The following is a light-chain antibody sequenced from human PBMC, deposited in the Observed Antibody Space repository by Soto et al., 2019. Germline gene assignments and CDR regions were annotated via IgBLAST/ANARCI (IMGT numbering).Light chain of an antibody. CDR2: DAS. CDR1: QSVSSN. J-gene: IGKJ1*01. Sequence: EIVLTQSPGTLSLSPGERATLSCRASQSVSSNLAWYQQKPGQAPRLLIYDASNRATGIPARFSGSGSGTDFTLTISSLEPEDFAVYYCQQRSHWPPETFGQGTKVDIK. CDR3: QQRSHWPPET. V-gene: IGKV3-11*01.